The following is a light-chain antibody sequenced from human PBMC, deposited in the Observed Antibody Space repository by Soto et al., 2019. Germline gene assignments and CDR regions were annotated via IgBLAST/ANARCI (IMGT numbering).Light chain of an antibody. J-gene: IGLJ2*01. CDR2: DNN. Sequence: QSVLTQPPSASGTPGQRVTISCSGSSSNVGSHTVNWYQQVPGTAPKLLIYDNNRRPSGVPDRFSGSKSATSASLAISGLQSDDEAEYYCAAWDDSLNGVFGGGTKLTVL. V-gene: IGLV1-44*01. CDR3: AAWDDSLNGV. CDR1: SSNVGSHT.